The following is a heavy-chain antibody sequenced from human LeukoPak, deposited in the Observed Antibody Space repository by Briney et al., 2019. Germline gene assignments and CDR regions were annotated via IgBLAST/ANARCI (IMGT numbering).Heavy chain of an antibody. CDR2: ISAYNGNT. CDR1: GYTFTSYG. J-gene: IGHJ4*02. D-gene: IGHD2-15*01. Sequence: ASVKVACKASGYTFTSYGIRWVRQAPGQGLGWMVWISAYNGNTNYAQKLQGTVTMTTDTSTSTAYMELRSLSSDDTAVYYCARDRGLGLYCSGGSCYGLDFDYWGQGTLVTVSS. V-gene: IGHV1-18*01. CDR3: ARDRGLGLYCSGGSCYGLDFDY.